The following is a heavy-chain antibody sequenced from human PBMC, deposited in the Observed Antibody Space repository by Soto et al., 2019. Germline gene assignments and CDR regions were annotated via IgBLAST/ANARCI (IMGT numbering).Heavy chain of an antibody. CDR1: GYPFTSSG. D-gene: IGHD2-21*01. CDR2: ISAYNGNT. CDR3: ATDPYCGSAPGCSALDA. J-gene: IGHJ6*02. Sequence: QVHLVQSGGEVKKPGASVKVSCKASGYPFTSSGFSWVRQAPGQGLEWMGWISAYNGNTLYAQKVKGRATMTTATSTSTAYMELGSLRSDDTAVYYCATDPYCGSAPGCSALDAWGQGTTVTVSS. V-gene: IGHV1-18*04.